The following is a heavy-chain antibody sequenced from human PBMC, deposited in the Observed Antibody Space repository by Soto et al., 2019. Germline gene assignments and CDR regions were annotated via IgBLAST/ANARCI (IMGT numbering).Heavy chain of an antibody. V-gene: IGHV1-69*04. CDR3: ARGRQYYDSNGYYNYFDY. D-gene: IGHD3-22*01. Sequence: GASVKVSCKASAYTFTNYGISWVRQAPGQGLEWMGRIIPILNTANYAQKFQGRVTITADKSTSTAYMELSSLRSEDTAVYYCARGRQYYDSNGYYNYFDYWGQGTLVTVSS. CDR1: AYTFTNYG. CDR2: IIPILNTA. J-gene: IGHJ4*02.